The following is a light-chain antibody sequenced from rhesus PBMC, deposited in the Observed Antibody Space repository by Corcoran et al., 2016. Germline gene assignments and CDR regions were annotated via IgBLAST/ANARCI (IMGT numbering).Light chain of an antibody. J-gene: IGKJ1*01. CDR1: ENVNNY. CDR3: QHSYGTPRT. Sequence: DIQMTQSPSSLSASVGDRVTITCRASENVNNYLHWYQQQPGKAPKLLISAASTLQSGVPSRFRGSGSGTDYTLTISSLQPEDVATYYCQHSYGTPRTFGQGTKVEIK. V-gene: IGKV1-74*01. CDR2: AAS.